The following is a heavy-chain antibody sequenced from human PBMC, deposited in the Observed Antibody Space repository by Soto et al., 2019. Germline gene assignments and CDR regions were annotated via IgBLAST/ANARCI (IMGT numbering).Heavy chain of an antibody. Sequence: GESLKISCAASGFTFSSYSMNWVRQAPGKGLEWVSSISSSSSYIYYADSVKGRFTISRDNAKNSLYLKMNSLRAEDTAVYYCASPYSSSSSGYYYGMDVWGQGTTVTVSS. D-gene: IGHD6-6*01. CDR1: GFTFSSYS. J-gene: IGHJ6*02. V-gene: IGHV3-21*01. CDR3: ASPYSSSSSGYYYGMDV. CDR2: ISSSSSYI.